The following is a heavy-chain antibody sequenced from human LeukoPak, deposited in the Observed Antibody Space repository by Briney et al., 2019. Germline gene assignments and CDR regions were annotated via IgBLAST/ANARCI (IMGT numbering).Heavy chain of an antibody. CDR3: AVGAAGLDY. CDR1: GFTFSSYG. D-gene: IGHD6-13*01. V-gene: IGHV3-23*01. CDR2: ISGSGGST. J-gene: IGHJ4*02. Sequence: GGTPRLSCAASGFTFSSYGMSWVRQAPGKGLEWVSAISGSGGSTYYADSVKGRFTISRDNSKNTLYLQMNSLRAEDTAVYYCAVGAAGLDYWGQGTQVTVSS.